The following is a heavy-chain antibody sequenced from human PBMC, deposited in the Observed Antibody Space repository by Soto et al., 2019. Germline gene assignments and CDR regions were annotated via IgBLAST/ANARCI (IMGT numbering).Heavy chain of an antibody. J-gene: IGHJ3*02. V-gene: IGHV3-15*07. CDR1: GFTFSNAW. D-gene: IGHD2-21*02. CDR3: TTDYCGGDCYWFKPLKMVIRYAFDI. Sequence: GGSLRLSCAASGFTFSNAWMNWVRQAPGKGLEWVGRIKSKTDGGTTDYAAPVKGRFTISRDDSKNTLYLQMNSLKTEDTAVYYCTTDYCGGDCYWFKPLKMVIRYAFDIWGQGTMVTVSS. CDR2: IKSKTDGGTT.